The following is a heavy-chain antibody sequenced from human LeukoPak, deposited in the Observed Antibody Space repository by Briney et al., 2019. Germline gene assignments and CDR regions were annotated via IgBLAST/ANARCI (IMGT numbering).Heavy chain of an antibody. CDR3: TRQKMATIPHDAFDI. J-gene: IGHJ3*02. CDR2: IKQDGSEK. Sequence: PGVSLRLSCAASGFTFSSYWMSWVRQAPGKGVEWVANIKQDGSEKYYVDSVKGRFTISRDNAKNSLYLLMNSLRAEDTAFYYCTRQKMATIPHDAFDIWGQGTMVTVSS. V-gene: IGHV3-7*01. CDR1: GFTFSSYW. D-gene: IGHD5-24*01.